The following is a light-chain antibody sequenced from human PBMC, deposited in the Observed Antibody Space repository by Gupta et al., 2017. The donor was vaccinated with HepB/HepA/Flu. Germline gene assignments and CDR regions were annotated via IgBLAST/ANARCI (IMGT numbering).Light chain of an antibody. CDR3: GTWDSSLSAWV. CDR2: ENN. V-gene: IGLV1-51*02. Sequence: PVLTQPPSVSAAPGQTVTISSSGSSSNIGNNYVSWYQQFPGTAPKLLMYENNKRPSGIPDRFSGSKSGTSATLGITGLQTGEEADYYCGTWDSSLSAWVFGAGTKLTVL. CDR1: SSNIGNNY. J-gene: IGLJ3*02.